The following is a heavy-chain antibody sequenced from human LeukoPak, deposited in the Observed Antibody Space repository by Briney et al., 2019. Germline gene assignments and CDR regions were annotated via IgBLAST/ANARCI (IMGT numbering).Heavy chain of an antibody. J-gene: IGHJ6*02. CDR3: AKRITGTTGNYYYYGMDV. CDR2: ISGSGGST. V-gene: IGHV3-23*01. CDR1: GFTFSSYA. D-gene: IGHD1-7*01. Sequence: GGSLRLSCAASGFTFSSYAMSWVRQAPGKGLEWVSAISGSGGSTYYADSVKGRFTISRDNSKNTLYLQMNSLRAEDTAVYYRAKRITGTTGNYYYYGMDVWGQGTTVTVSS.